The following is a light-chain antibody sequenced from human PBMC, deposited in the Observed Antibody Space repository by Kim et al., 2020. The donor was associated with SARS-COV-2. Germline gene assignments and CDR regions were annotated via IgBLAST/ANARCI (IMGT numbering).Light chain of an antibody. CDR1: QSVSSI. CDR2: GAS. Sequence: VSPGERATLSCRASQSVSSILAWYQQKPGQAPRLLIYGASTRATGIPATFSGSGSGTEFTLTISSLQSADFAVYYCQQYNNWPYTFGQGTKLEI. CDR3: QQYNNWPYT. V-gene: IGKV3-15*01. J-gene: IGKJ2*01.